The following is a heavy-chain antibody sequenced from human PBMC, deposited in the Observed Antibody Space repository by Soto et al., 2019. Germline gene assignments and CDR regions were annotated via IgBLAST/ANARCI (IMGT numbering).Heavy chain of an antibody. D-gene: IGHD3-22*01. CDR3: ARDYYYDSSGYYWSRSLHPHQNYYGMDV. CDR2: TYYRSKWYN. J-gene: IGHJ6*02. V-gene: IGHV6-1*01. CDR1: GDSVSSNSAA. Sequence: QTLSLTCAIAGDSVSSNSAAWSWIRQSPSRGLEWLGRTYYRSKWYNDYAVSVKSRITINPDTSKNQFSLQLNSVTPEDTAVYYCARDYYYDSSGYYWSRSLHPHQNYYGMDVWGQGTTVTVSS.